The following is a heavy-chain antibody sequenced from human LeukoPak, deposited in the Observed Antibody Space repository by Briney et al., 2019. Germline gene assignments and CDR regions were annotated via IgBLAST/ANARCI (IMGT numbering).Heavy chain of an antibody. CDR2: ISGSGGAS. V-gene: IGHV3-23*01. Sequence: PGGSLRLSCEASGFTFTRYAMNWARQAPGKGLEWISAISGSGGASYYADSVKGRFTVSRDNSKNTSYLQLNSLGAEDTATYYCAKGRGATYQWYFDLWGRGTLVTVAT. J-gene: IGHJ2*01. CDR3: AKGRGATYQWYFDL. CDR1: GFTFTRYA.